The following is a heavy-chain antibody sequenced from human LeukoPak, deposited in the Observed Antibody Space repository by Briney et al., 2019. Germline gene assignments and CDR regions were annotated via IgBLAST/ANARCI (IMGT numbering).Heavy chain of an antibody. CDR1: GGSLSISSYY. J-gene: IGHJ6*02. CDR3: ARVTAAGYYYFGMDV. D-gene: IGHD6-13*01. V-gene: IGHV4-39*07. CDR2: IYYSGST. Sequence: SETLSLTCTVSGGSLSISSYYWDWIRQPPGKGLEWNGRIYYSGSTNNNPSLKSRVTISVDTSKNQFSLKLSSVTAADTSVYYRARVTAAGYYYFGMDVWGQATTVTVSS.